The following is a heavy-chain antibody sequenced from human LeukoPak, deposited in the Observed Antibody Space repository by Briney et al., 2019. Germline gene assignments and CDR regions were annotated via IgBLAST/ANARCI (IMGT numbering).Heavy chain of an antibody. V-gene: IGHV3-43D*03. CDR3: AELGITMIGGV. D-gene: IGHD3-10*02. CDR2: ISWDGGST. J-gene: IGHJ6*04. CDR1: GFTFDDYA. Sequence: GGSLRISCAASGFTFDDYAMHWVRQAPGKGLEWVSLISWDGGSTYYADSVKGRFTISRDNSKNSLYLQMNSLRAEDTAVYYCAELGITMIGGVWGKGTTVTISS.